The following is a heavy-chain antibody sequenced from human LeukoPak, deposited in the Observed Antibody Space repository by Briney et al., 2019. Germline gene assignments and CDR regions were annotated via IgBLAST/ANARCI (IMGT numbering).Heavy chain of an antibody. Sequence: GGSLRLSCAASGFTFSSYGMNWVRQAPGKGLEWVSYISTSSNRIDYADSVKGRFTMSRDNAKNLLYLQMNSLRDEDTAMYYCARVSAPSTSGWYFGYWGQGTLVTVSS. D-gene: IGHD6-19*01. CDR1: GFTFSSYG. CDR2: ISTSSNRI. CDR3: ARVSAPSTSGWYFGY. V-gene: IGHV3-48*02. J-gene: IGHJ4*02.